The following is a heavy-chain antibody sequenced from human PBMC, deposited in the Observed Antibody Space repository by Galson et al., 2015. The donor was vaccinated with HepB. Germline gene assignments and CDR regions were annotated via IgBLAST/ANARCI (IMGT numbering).Heavy chain of an antibody. CDR3: ANLPSPRIVGEVFHFDS. J-gene: IGHJ4*02. D-gene: IGHD1-26*01. V-gene: IGHV3-30*04. CDR1: GFIFTNYA. Sequence: SLRLSCAASGFIFTNYAIQWVRQTPGKGLEWLAVISYDGNNKYYADSVKGRFTTFRDNSKNILYLQMNSLRAEDTAVYYCANLPSPRIVGEVFHFDSWGQGTQVTVSS. CDR2: ISYDGNNK.